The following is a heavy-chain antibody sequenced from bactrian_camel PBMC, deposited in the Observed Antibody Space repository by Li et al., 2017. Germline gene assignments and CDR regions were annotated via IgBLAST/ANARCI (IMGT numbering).Heavy chain of an antibody. J-gene: IGHJ4*01. CDR2: IWSGTST. V-gene: IGHV3-2*01. CDR3: VTDFFVLQATNY. Sequence: HVQLVESGGGLVQPGGSLSLSCAASGITFSQFYMAWVRQAPGKGLEWVATIWSGTSTNYADSVEGQFTISRDNAKNTVYLQMDSLKLEDTAVYYCVTDFFVLQATNYWGQGTQVTVS. D-gene: IGHD3*01. CDR1: GITFSQFY.